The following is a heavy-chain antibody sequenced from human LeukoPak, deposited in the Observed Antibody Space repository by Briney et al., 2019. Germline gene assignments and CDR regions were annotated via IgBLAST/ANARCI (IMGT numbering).Heavy chain of an antibody. D-gene: IGHD1-26*01. Sequence: PSQTLSLTCTVSGGSISSGTYYWSWIRRPAGKGLEWIGRIYTSGTTHYNPSLENRVTISVDTSKNQFSLKLSSVTAADTAVYYCARKKAELYRQFDLWGRGTLVTVSS. J-gene: IGHJ2*01. CDR2: IYTSGTT. V-gene: IGHV4-61*02. CDR1: GGSISSGTYY. CDR3: ARKKAELYRQFDL.